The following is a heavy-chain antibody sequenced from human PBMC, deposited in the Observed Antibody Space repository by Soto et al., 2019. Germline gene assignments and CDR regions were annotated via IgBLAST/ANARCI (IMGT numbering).Heavy chain of an antibody. Sequence: QVQLVESGGGVVQPGRSLRLSCAASGFTFSSYGMHWVRQAPGKGLEWVAGISYDGRNNYYADSVKSRFTISRDNSKNTLFRQTNSLRAEDTAVYYCAKDPIVVGAIYYYGMDVWGQGTTVSVSS. CDR2: ISYDGRNN. D-gene: IGHD3-22*01. CDR1: GFTFSSYG. J-gene: IGHJ6*02. CDR3: AKDPIVVGAIYYYGMDV. V-gene: IGHV3-30*18.